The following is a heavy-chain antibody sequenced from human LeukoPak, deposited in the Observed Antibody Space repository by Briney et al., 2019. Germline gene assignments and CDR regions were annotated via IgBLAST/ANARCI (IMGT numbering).Heavy chain of an antibody. V-gene: IGHV1-18*01. J-gene: IGHJ4*02. CDR3: ARGGPTYYDFWSGYDACDY. CDR1: GYTFTSYG. D-gene: IGHD3-3*01. CDR2: ISAYNGNT. Sequence: ASVKVSCKASGYTFTSYGISWVRQAPGQGLEWMGWISAYNGNTNYAQKLQGRVTMTTDTSTSTAYMELRSLRSDDTAVYYCARGGPTYYDFWSGYDACDYWGQGTLVTV.